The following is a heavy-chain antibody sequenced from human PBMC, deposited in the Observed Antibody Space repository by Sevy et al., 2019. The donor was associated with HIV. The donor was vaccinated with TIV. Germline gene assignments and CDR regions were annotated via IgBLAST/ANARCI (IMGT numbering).Heavy chain of an antibody. J-gene: IGHJ4*02. V-gene: IGHV3-7*01. CDR2: IKQDAGQK. D-gene: IGHD1-7*01. CDR1: GFTFSKYW. CDR3: ARDDGNYYFHY. Sequence: GGSLRLSCAASGFTFSKYWMGWVRQAPGKGLEWVANIKQDAGQKYYVDSVKGRFTISGVNAKNSLYLQMNSLRAEDTAVYFCARDDGNYYFHYWGQGTLVTVSS.